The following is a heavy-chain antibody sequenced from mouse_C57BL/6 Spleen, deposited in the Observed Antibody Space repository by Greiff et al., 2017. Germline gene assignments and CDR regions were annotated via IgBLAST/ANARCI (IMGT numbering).Heavy chain of an antibody. D-gene: IGHD2-4*01. CDR3: ARSRPDYEGAMDY. CDR1: GYTFTSYW. J-gene: IGHJ4*01. CDR2: IYPSDSET. Sequence: QVQLQQPGAELVRPGSSVKLSCKASGYTFTSYWMDWVKQRPGQGLEWIGNIYPSDSETHYNQKFKDKATLTVDKSSSTAYMQLSSLTSEDSAVYYCARSRPDYEGAMDYWGQGTSVTVSS. V-gene: IGHV1-61*01.